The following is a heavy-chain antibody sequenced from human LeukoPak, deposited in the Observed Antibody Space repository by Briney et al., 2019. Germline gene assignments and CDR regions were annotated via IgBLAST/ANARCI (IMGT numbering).Heavy chain of an antibody. Sequence: ASVKVSCKASGYTFTMYTISWVRQAPGQGLEWMGWISAHNGNTSYAQKLQGRVTMTTDTSTSTAYMELRSLRSDDTAVYFCVRITTFVDYFDYWGQGTLVTLSS. J-gene: IGHJ4*02. CDR3: VRITTFVDYFDY. D-gene: IGHD3-3*01. CDR2: ISAHNGNT. V-gene: IGHV1-18*01. CDR1: GYTFTMYT.